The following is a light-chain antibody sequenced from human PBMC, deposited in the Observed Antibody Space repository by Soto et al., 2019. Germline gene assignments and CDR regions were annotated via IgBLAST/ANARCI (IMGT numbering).Light chain of an antibody. CDR2: AAS. J-gene: IGKJ1*01. CDR3: QQSYSTLSWT. Sequence: DIQMTQSPSSLSASVGDRVTITCRASQSISSYLNLYQQKPGKAPKLLIYAASSLQSGVPSRFSGSGSGTYFTLTNSSLQPEDFANYYCQQSYSTLSWTFGQGTKVDIK. V-gene: IGKV1-39*01. CDR1: QSISSY.